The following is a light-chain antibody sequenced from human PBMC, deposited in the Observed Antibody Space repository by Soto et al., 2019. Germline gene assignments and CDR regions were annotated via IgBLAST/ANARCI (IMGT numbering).Light chain of an antibody. Sequence: DIPMTQSPSSLSASVGDRVTIPCRASQSISTYLNWYQQKPGKAPKLLIFAASTLQSGVPSRFSGSGSGTEFTLTISSLEPEDFATYYCQQSYSTPRTFGQGTKLEIK. J-gene: IGKJ2*01. CDR3: QQSYSTPRT. V-gene: IGKV1-39*01. CDR2: AAS. CDR1: QSISTY.